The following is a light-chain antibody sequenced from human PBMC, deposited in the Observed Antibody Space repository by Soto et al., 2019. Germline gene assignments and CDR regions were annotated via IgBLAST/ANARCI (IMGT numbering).Light chain of an antibody. CDR3: SSFTSDITYV. Sequence: HSALTQPASVSGSPGQSITISCTGTSSDVGGYNSVSWYRQDPGKAPKLMIYDVTNRPSGVSNRFSGSKSGNTASLTISGLQAEDEADYYCSSFTSDITYVFGTGTQLTVL. V-gene: IGLV2-14*01. CDR1: SSDVGGYNS. J-gene: IGLJ1*01. CDR2: DVT.